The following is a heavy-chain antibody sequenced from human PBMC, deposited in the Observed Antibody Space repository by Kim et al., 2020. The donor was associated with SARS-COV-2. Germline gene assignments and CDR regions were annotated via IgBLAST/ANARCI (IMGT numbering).Heavy chain of an antibody. J-gene: IGHJ4*02. CDR3: ARTSLYVSGAYEDY. CDR1: GFTFSTYW. CDR2: IRQDGTRK. Sequence: GGSLRLSCAASGFTFSTYWMTWVRQVPGKGFEWVANIRQDGTRKNYVDSVKGRFTISRDNAKNALYLQMNNLGAEDTAVFYCARTSLYVSGAYEDYWGQGTLVTVSS. V-gene: IGHV3-7*01. D-gene: IGHD3-22*01.